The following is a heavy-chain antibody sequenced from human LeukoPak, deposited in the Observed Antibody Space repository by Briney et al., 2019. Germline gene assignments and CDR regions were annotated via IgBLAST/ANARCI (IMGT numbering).Heavy chain of an antibody. CDR2: IDPSDSYT. V-gene: IGHV5-10-1*01. J-gene: IGHJ3*02. CDR3: ASPLFGEFGAFDI. CDR1: GYSFTSYW. Sequence: GESLQISCKGSGYSFTSYWISWVRQMPGKGLEWMGRIDPSDSYTNYSPSFQGHVTISADESISTAYLQWSSLKASDTAMYYCASPLFGEFGAFDIWGQGTMVTVSS. D-gene: IGHD3-10*01.